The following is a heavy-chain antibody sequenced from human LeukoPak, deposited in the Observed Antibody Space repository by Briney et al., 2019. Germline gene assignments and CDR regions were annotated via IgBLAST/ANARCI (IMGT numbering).Heavy chain of an antibody. J-gene: IGHJ4*02. Sequence: GGSLRLSCAASGFTFDDYGMSWVCQAPGKGLEWVSGINWNGGSTGYADSVKGRFTISRDNAKNSLYLQMNSLRAEDTALYYCARALSNYDFWSGIDYWGQGTLVTVSS. CDR3: ARALSNYDFWSGIDY. D-gene: IGHD3-3*01. V-gene: IGHV3-20*04. CDR2: INWNGGST. CDR1: GFTFDDYG.